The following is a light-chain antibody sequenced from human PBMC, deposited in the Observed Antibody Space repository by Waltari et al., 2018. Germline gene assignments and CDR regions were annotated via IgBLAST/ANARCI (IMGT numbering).Light chain of an antibody. Sequence: SYDLTQPPSVSVSPGQTARITCSGDALPKQYAYWYQQKAGQAPVLVIHKESDRPSGIPVRVSGSNSGTTVTLTISGVQAEDEADYYCQSADSSGTYIVFGGGTKLTVL. CDR1: ALPKQY. J-gene: IGLJ2*01. CDR3: QSADSSGTYIV. V-gene: IGLV3-25*03. CDR2: KES.